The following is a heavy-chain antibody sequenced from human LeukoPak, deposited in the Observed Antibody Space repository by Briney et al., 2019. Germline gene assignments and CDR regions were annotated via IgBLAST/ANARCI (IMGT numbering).Heavy chain of an antibody. D-gene: IGHD3-22*01. CDR3: ATHFDSSGPDAFDI. J-gene: IGHJ3*02. CDR2: VDPEDGET. V-gene: IGHV1-24*01. CDR1: GHTLTEIS. Sequence: ASEKVSCKVSGHTLTEISMHWVRQAPGKGFEWMGGVDPEDGETIYAQKLQGRVTMTEDTSTDTAYMELSSLRSEDTAVYYCATHFDSSGPDAFDIWGQGTMVIVSS.